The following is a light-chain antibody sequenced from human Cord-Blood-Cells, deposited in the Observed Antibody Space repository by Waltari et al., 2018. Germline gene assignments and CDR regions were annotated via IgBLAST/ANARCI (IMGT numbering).Light chain of an antibody. V-gene: IGKV1-39*01. CDR2: AAS. CDR1: QSISSY. J-gene: IGKJ4*01. CDR3: KQSYSTMLT. Sequence: DIQMTQSPSSLSASVGDRVTITCRASQSISSYLNWYQQKPGKAPKLLIYAASSLQSGVPARFSGSGAGTAVTLTISSLQPEDFATYYCKQSYSTMLTFGGGTKLEIK.